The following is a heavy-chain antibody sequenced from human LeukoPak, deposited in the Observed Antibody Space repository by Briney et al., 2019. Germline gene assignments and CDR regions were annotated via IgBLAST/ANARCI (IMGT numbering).Heavy chain of an antibody. CDR1: GYTFTNYG. CDR2: ISAFNGNT. V-gene: IGHV1-18*01. Sequence: GASVKVSCKASGYTFTNYGISWVRQAPGQGLERMGWISAFNGNTNYAQKLQGRVTMTTDTSTSTAYMELRGLRSDDTAVYYCARGAAAGRFFYYYGMDVWGQGTTVTVSS. J-gene: IGHJ6*02. D-gene: IGHD6-13*01. CDR3: ARGAAAGRFFYYYGMDV.